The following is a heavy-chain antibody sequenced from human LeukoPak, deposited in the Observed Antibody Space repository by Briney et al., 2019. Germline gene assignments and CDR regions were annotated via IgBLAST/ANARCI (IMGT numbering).Heavy chain of an antibody. Sequence: PGGSLRLSCAASGFTFSSYSMNWVRQAPGKGLEWVSYISSSGTTIYYADSVKGRFTISRDNAENSLYLQMNSLRAEDTAVYYCARRVAAAGSTGLRYIDVWGKGTTVTVSS. V-gene: IGHV3-48*04. CDR3: ARRVAAAGSTGLRYIDV. D-gene: IGHD6-13*01. CDR2: ISSSGTTI. J-gene: IGHJ6*03. CDR1: GFTFSSYS.